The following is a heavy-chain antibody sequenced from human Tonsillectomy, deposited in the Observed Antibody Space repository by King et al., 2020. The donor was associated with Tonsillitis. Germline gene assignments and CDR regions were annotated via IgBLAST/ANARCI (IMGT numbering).Heavy chain of an antibody. D-gene: IGHD6-19*01. CDR3: AKDTAVAGYY. CDR2: ISGSGGRT. V-gene: IGHV3-23*04. CDR1: GFIFSNYD. Sequence: VQLVESGGGLVQPGGSLRLSCAASGFIFSNYDMSWVRQAPGKGLEWVSAISGSGGRTHYAESVKGRFTISRDNSKNTLYMQMNSLRAEDTAVYYCAKDTAVAGYYWGQGTQVIVSS. J-gene: IGHJ4*02.